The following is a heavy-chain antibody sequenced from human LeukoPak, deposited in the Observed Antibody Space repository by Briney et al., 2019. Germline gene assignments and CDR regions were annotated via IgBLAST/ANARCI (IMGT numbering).Heavy chain of an antibody. CDR2: IYHSGST. CDR1: GGSISSRSYY. CDR3: ARRGPYYYDSSGYPDY. J-gene: IGHJ4*02. Sequence: PSETLSLTCTVSGGSISSRSYYWGWIRQPPGKGLEWIGSIYHSGSTNYNPSLKSRVTISVDKSKNQFSLKLSSVTAADTAVYYCARRGPYYYDSSGYPDYWGQGTLVTVSS. D-gene: IGHD3-22*01. V-gene: IGHV4-39*07.